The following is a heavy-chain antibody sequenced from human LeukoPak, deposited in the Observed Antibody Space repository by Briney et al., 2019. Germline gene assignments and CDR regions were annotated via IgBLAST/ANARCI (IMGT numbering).Heavy chain of an antibody. D-gene: IGHD2-15*01. J-gene: IGHJ6*03. CDR2: ISNSGST. Sequence: SETLSLTCTVSGGSISSHYWTWIRQSQVKGLEGIGDISNSGSTSYNPSLKSRVTISIDTSKNQFSLKLSSVTAADTAVYYCGRDALVGYFSYYYMDVWGKGTTVTVSS. V-gene: IGHV4-59*11. CDR3: GRDALVGYFSYYYMDV. CDR1: GGSISSHY.